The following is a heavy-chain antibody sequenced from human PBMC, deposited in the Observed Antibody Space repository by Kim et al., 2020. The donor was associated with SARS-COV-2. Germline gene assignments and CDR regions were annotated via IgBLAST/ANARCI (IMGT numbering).Heavy chain of an antibody. J-gene: IGHJ4*02. CDR3: AKDTSYYDILTGPYFDY. CDR1: GFTFSSYG. Sequence: GGSLRLSCAASGFTFSSYGMHWVRQAPGKGLEWVAVISYDGSNKYYADSVKGRFTISRDNSKNTLYLQMNSLRAEDTAVYYCAKDTSYYDILTGPYFDYWGQGTLVTVSS. CDR2: ISYDGSNK. V-gene: IGHV3-30*18. D-gene: IGHD3-9*01.